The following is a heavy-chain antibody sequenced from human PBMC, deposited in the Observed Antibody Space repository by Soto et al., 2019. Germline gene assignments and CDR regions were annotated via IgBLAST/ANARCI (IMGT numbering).Heavy chain of an antibody. CDR2: ITSSSSTI. Sequence: SLRLSCAASGFTFSSYRMNWVRQAPGKGLEWVSYITSSSSTIYYADSVKGRFTIFRDNAKNSLYLQMNSLRDEDTAVYYCARDVTRNRGGMGMDVWGQGTTVTVSS. D-gene: IGHD3-10*01. CDR3: ARDVTRNRGGMGMDV. CDR1: GFTFSSYR. J-gene: IGHJ6*02. V-gene: IGHV3-48*02.